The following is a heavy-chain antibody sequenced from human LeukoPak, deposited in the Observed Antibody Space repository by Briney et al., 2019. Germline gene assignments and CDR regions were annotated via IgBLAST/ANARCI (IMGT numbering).Heavy chain of an antibody. Sequence: SETLSLTCTVSGGSISSYYWSWIRQSPGKGLEWIGYIYYSGSTNYNPSLKSRVTISVDTSKNQFSLKLSSVTAADTAVYYCARGPWQYYFDYWGQGTLVTVSS. J-gene: IGHJ4*02. V-gene: IGHV4-59*01. CDR2: IYYSGST. CDR1: GGSISSYY. D-gene: IGHD5-12*01. CDR3: ARGPWQYYFDY.